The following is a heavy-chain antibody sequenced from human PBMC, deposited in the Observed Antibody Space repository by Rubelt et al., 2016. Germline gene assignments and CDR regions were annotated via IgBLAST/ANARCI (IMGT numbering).Heavy chain of an antibody. CDR3: ASCVAGFGVGCAP. Sequence: GLVKPSGTLSLTCPVSGGSISSSNWWSWVRQPPGKGLEWIGYIYYSGSTYYNPSLKSRVTISVDTSKNQFSLKLSSVTAADTAVYYCASCVAGFGVGCAPWGQGTLVTVSS. V-gene: IGHV4-4*02. J-gene: IGHJ5*02. D-gene: IGHD3-3*01. CDR2: IYYSGST. CDR1: GGSISSSNW.